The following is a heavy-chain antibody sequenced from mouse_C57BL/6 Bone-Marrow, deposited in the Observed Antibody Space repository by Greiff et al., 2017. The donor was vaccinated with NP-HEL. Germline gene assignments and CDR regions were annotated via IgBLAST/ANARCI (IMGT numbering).Heavy chain of an antibody. CDR1: GFTFSSYA. CDR2: ISDGGSYT. J-gene: IGHJ2*01. D-gene: IGHD1-1*01. V-gene: IGHV5-4*01. Sequence: EVKLVESGGGLVKPGGSLKLSCAASGFTFSSYAMSWVRQTPEKRLEWVATISDGGSYTSYPDNVKGRFTISRDNAKNNLYLQMSHLKSEDTAMYYCARDPYYYGSSRYYFDYWGQGTTLTVSS. CDR3: ARDPYYYGSSRYYFDY.